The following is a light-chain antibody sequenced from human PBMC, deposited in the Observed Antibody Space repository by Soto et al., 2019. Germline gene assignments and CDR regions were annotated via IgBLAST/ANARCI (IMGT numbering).Light chain of an antibody. CDR2: DAS. CDR3: QKYDNLPYT. Sequence: DIQMTQSPSSLSASVGDRVTITCQASQDISNYLNWYQQKPGKAPKLMIYDASDLETGVTTRFSGGGSRTNFTFTISSLKTEDIATYYCQKYDNLPYTFGQGTTMEIK. J-gene: IGKJ2*01. V-gene: IGKV1-33*01. CDR1: QDISNY.